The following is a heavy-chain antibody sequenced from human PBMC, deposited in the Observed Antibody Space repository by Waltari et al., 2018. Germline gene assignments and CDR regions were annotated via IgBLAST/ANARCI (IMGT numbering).Heavy chain of an antibody. V-gene: IGHV3-30*18. J-gene: IGHJ4*02. D-gene: IGHD3-10*01. Sequence: QVQLVESGGGVVHPGGSLTLSWAAPGFTLRNHGMHWSRQAPGKGLEWLTAISDDGSIKHYADSVKGRFTVSRDNSENTLYLQLTSLRAEDTAVYYCAKELGTSGSRYKSYFDYWGQGTLVTVSS. CDR2: ISDDGSIK. CDR1: GFTLRNHG. CDR3: AKELGTSGSRYKSYFDY.